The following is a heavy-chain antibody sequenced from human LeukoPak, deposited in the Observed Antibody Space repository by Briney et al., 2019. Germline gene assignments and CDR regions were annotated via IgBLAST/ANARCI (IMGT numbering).Heavy chain of an antibody. D-gene: IGHD2-2*01. CDR1: GGTFSTYA. J-gene: IGHJ4*02. CDR2: IIPILGIT. CDR3: ARGGYCSSTSCPFGF. Sequence: SVKVSCKASGGTFSTYAISWMRQAPGQGLEWMGRIIPILGITNYAQKFQGRVTITADKSTTTASMELSSPRSEDTAVYYCARGGYCSSTSCPFGFWGQGTLLPVSS. V-gene: IGHV1-69*04.